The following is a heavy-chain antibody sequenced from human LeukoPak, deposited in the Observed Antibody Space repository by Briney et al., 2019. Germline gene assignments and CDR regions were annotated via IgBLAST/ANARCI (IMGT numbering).Heavy chain of an antibody. CDR1: GFTFSSYE. J-gene: IGHJ4*02. CDR3: ARDSQRWGNFDS. Sequence: PGGSLRLSCAVSGFTFSSYEMNWVRQAPGKGLEWVSYISSSGSTIYYADSVKGRFTISRDNAKNSLYLQMSSLRVEDTAVYYCARDSQRWGNFDSWGQGTLVSVSS. V-gene: IGHV3-48*03. CDR2: ISSSGSTI. D-gene: IGHD5-24*01.